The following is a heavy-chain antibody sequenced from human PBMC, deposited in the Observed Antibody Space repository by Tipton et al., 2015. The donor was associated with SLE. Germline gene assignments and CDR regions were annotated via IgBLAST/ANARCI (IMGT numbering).Heavy chain of an antibody. CDR2: NYRSGTT. V-gene: IGHV4-38-2*02. D-gene: IGHD1-26*01. J-gene: IGHJ2*01. Sequence: TLSLTCTVSGYAISRGYFWGWIRQAPGKGLEWIGSNYRSGTTYYNPSLKSRVTISLDTSKNQFSLTVTSVTAADTAVYFCAKADGVVGGQVPYWYFDLWGRGTLVTVSS. CDR3: AKADGVVGGQVPYWYFDL. CDR1: GYAISRGYF.